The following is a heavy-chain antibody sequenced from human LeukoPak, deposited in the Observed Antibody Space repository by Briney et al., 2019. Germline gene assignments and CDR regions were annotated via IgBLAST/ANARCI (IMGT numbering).Heavy chain of an antibody. CDR2: VHTSGST. Sequence: SETLSLTCDVSGGSISGNYWSWIRQPAGKGLEWIGRVHTSGSTNYNPSLKSRVTLSQDTSKNQFYLRLTPVTAADTAVYYCARDGGGNRNFDYWGQGTLVTVSS. V-gene: IGHV4-4*07. CDR1: GGSISGNY. D-gene: IGHD4-23*01. J-gene: IGHJ4*02. CDR3: ARDGGGNRNFDY.